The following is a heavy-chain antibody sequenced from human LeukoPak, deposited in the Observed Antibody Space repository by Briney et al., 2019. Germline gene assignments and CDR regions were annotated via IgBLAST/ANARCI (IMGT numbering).Heavy chain of an antibody. CDR1: GFTFSDYY. Sequence: RGSLRLSCAASGFTFSDYYMSWIRQAPGKGLEWVSYISSSGSTIYYEDSVKGRFTISRDNAKNSLYLQMNSLRAEDTAVYYCAIHETGTTPHFDYWGQGTLVTVSS. D-gene: IGHD1-1*01. CDR3: AIHETGTTPHFDY. CDR2: ISSSGSTI. J-gene: IGHJ4*02. V-gene: IGHV3-11*04.